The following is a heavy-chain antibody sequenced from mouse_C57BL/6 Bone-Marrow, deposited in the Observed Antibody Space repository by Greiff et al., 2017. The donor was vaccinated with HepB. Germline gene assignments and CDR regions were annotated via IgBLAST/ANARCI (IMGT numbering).Heavy chain of an antibody. CDR3: ARQGKLSAMDY. Sequence: DVKLVESGGGLVQPGGSLKLSCAASGFTFSDYYMYWVRQTPEKRLEWVAYISNGGGSTYYPDTVKGRFTISRDNAKNTLYLQMSRLKSEDTAMYYCARQGKLSAMDYWGQGTSVTVSS. D-gene: IGHD1-1*01. CDR2: ISNGGGST. J-gene: IGHJ4*01. V-gene: IGHV5-12*01. CDR1: GFTFSDYY.